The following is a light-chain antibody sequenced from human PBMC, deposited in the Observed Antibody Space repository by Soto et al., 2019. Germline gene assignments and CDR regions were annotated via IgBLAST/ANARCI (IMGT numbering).Light chain of an antibody. V-gene: IGKV3-15*01. Sequence: EIVMTQAPATLSLSPGERVTLSCRASQSINSNLAWYQQKPGQAPRLFMFRASSRATGIPDRFSGSGSGTEFNLTISSLQSEDFAVYYCQQYNNWPRATFGGGTNVETK. CDR3: QQYNNWPRAT. CDR1: QSINSN. J-gene: IGKJ4*01. CDR2: RAS.